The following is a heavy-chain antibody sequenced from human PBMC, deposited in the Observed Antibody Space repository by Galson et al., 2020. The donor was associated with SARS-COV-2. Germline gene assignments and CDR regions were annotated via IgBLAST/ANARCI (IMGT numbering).Heavy chain of an antibody. J-gene: IGHJ5*02. Sequence: SETLSLTCSVSGDSISSGRYYWAWIRQPPGKGLEWVGSIFYTGNTYYNPSLGNRLTLSVDTSKSLFSLRLNSLTAADTAVYYCARERQQPGGWFDPWGQGALVTVSS. CDR1: GDSISSGRYY. V-gene: IGHV4-39*07. D-gene: IGHD6-13*01. CDR2: IFYTGNT. CDR3: ARERQQPGGWFDP.